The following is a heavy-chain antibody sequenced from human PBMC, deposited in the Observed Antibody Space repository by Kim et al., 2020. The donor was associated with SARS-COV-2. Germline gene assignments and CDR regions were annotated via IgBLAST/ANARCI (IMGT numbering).Heavy chain of an antibody. V-gene: IGHV4-34*01. CDR3: ARGHRITIFGVVTHHDAFDI. Sequence: SETLSLTCAVYGGSFSGYYWSWIRQPPGKGLEWIGEINHSGSTNYNPSLKSRVTISVDTSKNQFSLKLSSVTAADTAVYYCARGHRITIFGVVTHHDAFDIWGQGTMVTVSS. CDR1: GGSFSGYY. D-gene: IGHD3-3*01. CDR2: INHSGST. J-gene: IGHJ3*02.